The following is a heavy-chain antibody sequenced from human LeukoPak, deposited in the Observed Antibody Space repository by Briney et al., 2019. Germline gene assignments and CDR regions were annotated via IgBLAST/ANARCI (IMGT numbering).Heavy chain of an antibody. Sequence: GGSLRLSCAASGFTFSTYAMSWVRQAPGKGLEWVSTISGGFDNTYYADSVKGRFTISRDNSKNTLYLQMNSVRAEDTAVYYCAKTNLGYDYWGQGTLVTVSS. CDR3: AKTNLGYDY. D-gene: IGHD1-1*01. J-gene: IGHJ4*02. CDR2: ISGGFDNT. V-gene: IGHV3-23*01. CDR1: GFTFSTYA.